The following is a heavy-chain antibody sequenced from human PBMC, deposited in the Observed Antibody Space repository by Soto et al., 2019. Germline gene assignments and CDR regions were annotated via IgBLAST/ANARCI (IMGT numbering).Heavy chain of an antibody. J-gene: IGHJ4*02. V-gene: IGHV3-64*04. CDR2: IGTNGGST. Sequence: GGSLRLSCSASGFTFSSYSIHWVRQAPGKGLEYVSSIGTNGGSTFYADSVKGRFTISRDNSKNSLYLEMNSLRAEDTAVYYCARESEDLTSNFDYWGQGTLVTVSS. CDR3: ARESEDLTSNFDY. CDR1: GFTFSSYS.